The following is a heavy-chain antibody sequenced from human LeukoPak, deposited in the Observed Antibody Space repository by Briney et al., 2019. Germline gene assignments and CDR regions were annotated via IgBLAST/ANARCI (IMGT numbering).Heavy chain of an antibody. D-gene: IGHD6-13*01. CDR3: ARGDGSTWYGY. V-gene: IGHV3-23*01. CDR2: ISGSGGAT. Sequence: GKSLRLSCAASGFTFSSYAMSWVRQAPGKGLEWVSSISGSGGATYYADSVKGRFTISSDKSRNTVYVQMNSLRADDTAVYYCARGDGSTWYGYWGQGTLVTVSS. CDR1: GFTFSSYA. J-gene: IGHJ4*02.